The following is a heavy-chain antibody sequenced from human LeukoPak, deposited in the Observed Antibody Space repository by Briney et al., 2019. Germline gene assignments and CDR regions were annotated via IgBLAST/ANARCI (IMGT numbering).Heavy chain of an antibody. CDR1: GYTFTGYY. D-gene: IGHD6-6*01. Sequence: ASVKVSCKASGYTFTGYYMHWVRQAPGQGLEWMGWINPNSGGTNYAQKFQGRVTMTRDTFISTAYMELSRLRSDDTAVYYCARGAVSSSAGYYYYMDVWGKGTTVTVSS. CDR3: ARGAVSSSAGYYYYMDV. CDR2: INPNSGGT. V-gene: IGHV1-2*02. J-gene: IGHJ6*03.